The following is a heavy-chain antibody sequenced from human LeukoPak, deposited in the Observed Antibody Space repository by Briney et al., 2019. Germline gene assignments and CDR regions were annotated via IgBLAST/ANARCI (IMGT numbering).Heavy chain of an antibody. D-gene: IGHD3-22*01. CDR3: AKNIYYDSSGYYCPYFQH. Sequence: GGSLRLSCAASGFTFSSYAMSWVRQAPGKGLEWVSAISGSGGSTYYADSVKGRFTISRDNSKNTLCLQMNSLRAEDTAVYYCAKNIYYDSSGYYCPYFQHWGQGTLVTVSS. V-gene: IGHV3-23*01. CDR1: GFTFSSYA. J-gene: IGHJ1*01. CDR2: ISGSGGST.